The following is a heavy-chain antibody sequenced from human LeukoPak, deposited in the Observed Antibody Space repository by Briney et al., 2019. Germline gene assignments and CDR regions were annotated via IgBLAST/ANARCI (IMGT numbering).Heavy chain of an antibody. CDR3: ARDEGIAAAGAD. Sequence: ASVKVSCKASGYTFTGYYMHWVRQAPGQGLEWMGWINPNSGGPNYAQKFQGRVTMTRDTSISTAYMELSRLRSDDTAVYYCARDEGIAAAGADWGQGTLVTVSS. D-gene: IGHD6-13*01. CDR1: GYTFTGYY. J-gene: IGHJ4*02. V-gene: IGHV1-2*02. CDR2: INPNSGGP.